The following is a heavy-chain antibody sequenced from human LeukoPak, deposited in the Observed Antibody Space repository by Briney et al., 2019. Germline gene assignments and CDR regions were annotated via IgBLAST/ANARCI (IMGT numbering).Heavy chain of an antibody. CDR1: GGSISSGGYS. CDR2: IYHSGST. Sequence: SETLSLTCAVSGGSISSGGYSWSWIRQPPGKGLEWIGYIYHSGSTYYNPSLKSRVTISVDRSKNQFSLKLSSVTAADTAVYYCVRGGEAYSSSYYFDYWGQGTLVTVSS. J-gene: IGHJ4*02. D-gene: IGHD6-6*01. V-gene: IGHV4-30-2*01. CDR3: VRGGEAYSSSYYFDY.